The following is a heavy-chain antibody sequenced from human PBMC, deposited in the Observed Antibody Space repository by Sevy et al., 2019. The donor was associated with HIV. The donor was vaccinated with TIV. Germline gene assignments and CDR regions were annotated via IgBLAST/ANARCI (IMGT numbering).Heavy chain of an antibody. CDR2: ISWDGYNT. Sequence: GGSLRLSCAASGFTFSNYSMHWVRQVPGEGLEWVSLISWDGYNTYYTESVNGGFTISIDNTKKSLYLQMNSLRSADTAFYYCARGSYLYYFDYWGQGTLVTVSS. J-gene: IGHJ4*02. D-gene: IGHD1-26*01. CDR3: ARGSYLYYFDY. V-gene: IGHV3-43*01. CDR1: GFTFSNYS.